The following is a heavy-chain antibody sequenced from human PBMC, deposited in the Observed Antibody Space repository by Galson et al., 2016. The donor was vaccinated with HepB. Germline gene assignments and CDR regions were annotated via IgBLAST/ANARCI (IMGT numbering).Heavy chain of an antibody. CDR2: INGCGTTV. J-gene: IGHJ4*02. D-gene: IGHD2-21*02. CDR1: GFTFSIYE. CDR3: ARDGRLTSWFDY. V-gene: IGHV3-48*03. Sequence: SLRLSCAASGFTFSIYEMDWVRQAPGKGLEWVSCINGCGTTVYYADSVKGRFTISRDNTKNTLFLQMNSLRVEDTAVYYCARDGRLTSWFDYWGQGALVTVSS.